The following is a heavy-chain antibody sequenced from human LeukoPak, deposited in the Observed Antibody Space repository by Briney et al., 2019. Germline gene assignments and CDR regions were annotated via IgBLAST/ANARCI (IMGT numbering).Heavy chain of an antibody. J-gene: IGHJ4*02. V-gene: IGHV3-11*04. CDR2: ISSSGSTI. CDR1: GFTFSDYY. D-gene: IGHD5-18*01. Sequence: GGSLRLSCAASGFTFSDYYMSWIRQAPGKGLEWVSYISSSGSTIFYADSVKDRFTISRDNAKNSLYLQMNSLRAEDTAVYYCARAPQLLLRGPYSYYFDYWGQGTLVTVSS. CDR3: ARAPQLLLRGPYSYYFDY.